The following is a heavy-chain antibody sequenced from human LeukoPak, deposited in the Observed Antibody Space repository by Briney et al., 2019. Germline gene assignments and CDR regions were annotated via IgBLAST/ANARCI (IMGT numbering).Heavy chain of an antibody. CDR3: AKGNYNYDFWSGHDY. CDR2: ISGSGGST. J-gene: IGHJ4*02. V-gene: IGHV3-23*01. Sequence: PGGSLRLSCAASGFTFSSYWMSWVRQAPGKGLEWVSIISGSGGSTYHADSVKGRFTISRDNSKNTLHLQMNSLRPEDTAVYYCAKGNYNYDFWSGHDYWGQGTLVTVSS. D-gene: IGHD3-3*01. CDR1: GFTFSSYW.